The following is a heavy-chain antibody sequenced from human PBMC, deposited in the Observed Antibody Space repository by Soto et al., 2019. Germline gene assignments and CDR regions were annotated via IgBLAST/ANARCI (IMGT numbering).Heavy chain of an antibody. J-gene: IGHJ4*02. V-gene: IGHV1-46*01. Sequence: ASVKVSCKASGYTFTNYYIHWVRQAPGQGLEWMGMINPSGGSTSYTRRFQGRVTLTRDTSTSTVYMELSSLRSEDTAVYYCARESQSSGWSWFDYWGQGTLVTVSS. CDR2: INPSGGST. D-gene: IGHD6-19*01. CDR3: ARESQSSGWSWFDY. CDR1: GYTFTNYY.